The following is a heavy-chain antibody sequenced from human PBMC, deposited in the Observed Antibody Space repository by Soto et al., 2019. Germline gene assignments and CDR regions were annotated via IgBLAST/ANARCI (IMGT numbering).Heavy chain of an antibody. D-gene: IGHD1-1*01. J-gene: IGHJ6*03. CDR2: INHSGST. CDR3: ARVGRSLTDTYYYYMDV. CDR1: GGSFSGYY. V-gene: IGHV4-34*01. Sequence: SETLSLTCAVYGGSFSGYYWSWIRQPPGKGLEWIGEINHSGSTNYNPSLKSRVTISVDTSKNQFSLKLSSVTAADTAVYYCARVGRSLTDTYYYYMDVWGKGTTVTVSS.